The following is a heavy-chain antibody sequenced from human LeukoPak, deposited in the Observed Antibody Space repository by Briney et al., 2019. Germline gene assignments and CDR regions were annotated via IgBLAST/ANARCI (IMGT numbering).Heavy chain of an antibody. CDR3: ARDRWFPYCGGDCYSGIDY. D-gene: IGHD2-21*02. CDR1: GFTFSSYS. CDR2: ISSSSSYI. J-gene: IGHJ4*01. Sequence: GGSLRLSCAASGFTFSSYSMNWVRQAPGKGLEWVSSISSSSSYIYYADSVKGRFTISRDNAKNSMYLQMNSLRAEDTTGYYWARDRWFPYCGGDCYSGIDYCGQGTLVTVSS. V-gene: IGHV3-21*01.